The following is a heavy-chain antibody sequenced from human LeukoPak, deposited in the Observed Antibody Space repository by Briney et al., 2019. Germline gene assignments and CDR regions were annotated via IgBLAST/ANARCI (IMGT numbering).Heavy chain of an antibody. J-gene: IGHJ4*02. CDR3: ARVAAASGEFDY. V-gene: IGHV4-30-4*08. D-gene: IGHD6-13*01. CDR2: IYYSGST. CDR1: GGSISSGEYY. Sequence: SQTLSLTCTVSGGSISSGEYYWGWIRQPPGKGLEWIGYIYYSGSTYYNPSLKSRVTISIDTSKNQFSLKLSSVPAADTAVYYCARVAAASGEFDYWGQGTLVTVSS.